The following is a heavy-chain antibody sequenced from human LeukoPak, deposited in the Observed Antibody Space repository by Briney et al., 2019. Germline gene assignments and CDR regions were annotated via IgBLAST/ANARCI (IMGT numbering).Heavy chain of an antibody. J-gene: IGHJ3*02. CDR1: GGTFSSYV. CDR2: IIPIFGPA. Sequence: EASVKVSCKASGGTFSSYVFSWVRQAPGQGLEWMGGIIPIFGPANYAQKFQGRVTITADESTSTAYMELSSLRSEDTAVYYCARGIVGTTHDAFDIWGQGTMVTVSS. CDR3: ARGIVGTTHDAFDI. V-gene: IGHV1-69*01. D-gene: IGHD1-26*01.